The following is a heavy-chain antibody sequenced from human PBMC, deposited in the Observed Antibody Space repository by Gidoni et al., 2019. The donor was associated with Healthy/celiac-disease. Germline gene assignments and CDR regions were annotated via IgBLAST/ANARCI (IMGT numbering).Heavy chain of an antibody. CDR3: AREVLIVVLPAAPWGWFDP. D-gene: IGHD2-2*01. V-gene: IGHV1-2*02. J-gene: IGHJ5*02. CDR1: GYPSTGYH. CDR2: INPSGGGT. Sequence: QAQAVQSGAEVKKPGASVKVSCKAAGYPSTGYHMHGVRQAHGQGLEWMGWINPSGGGTNYAQNVRGRVTMTRDTSISTAYMELSRLRSYDTAVYYCAREVLIVVLPAAPWGWFDPWGQGTLVTVSS.